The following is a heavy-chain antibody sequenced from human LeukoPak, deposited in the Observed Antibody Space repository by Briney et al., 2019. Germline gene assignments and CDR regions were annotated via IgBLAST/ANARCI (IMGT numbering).Heavy chain of an antibody. V-gene: IGHV3-72*01. Sequence: GGSLTLSCAVSGFTLSDHYMDWVRQAPGKGLEWVGHSRNKANRYTLQYAASVIGRFTNSRDDSNNSLYLQMNDVRTERTAVCYCAKSRTGHTHYYMDGWGKGGTVGVSS. CDR2: SRNKANRYTL. J-gene: IGHJ6*03. CDR3: AKSRTGHTHYYMDG. CDR1: GFTLSDHY.